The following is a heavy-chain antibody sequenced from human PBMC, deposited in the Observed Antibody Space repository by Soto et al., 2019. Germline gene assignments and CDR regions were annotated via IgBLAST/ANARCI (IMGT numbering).Heavy chain of an antibody. Sequence: QVQLVQSGAEVKKPGASVKVSCKASGYTFTSYGISWVRQAPGQGLEGMGGISAYNGNTNYAQKLQGRVTMTTDTSTSTAYMELRSLRSDDTAVYYCARAGYCSSTSCYYYYYMDVWGKGTTVTVSS. V-gene: IGHV1-18*01. CDR3: ARAGYCSSTSCYYYYYMDV. CDR2: ISAYNGNT. CDR1: GYTFTSYG. J-gene: IGHJ6*03. D-gene: IGHD2-2*01.